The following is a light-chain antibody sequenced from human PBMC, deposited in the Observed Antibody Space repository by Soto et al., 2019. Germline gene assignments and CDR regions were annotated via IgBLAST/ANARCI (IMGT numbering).Light chain of an antibody. CDR1: QTISNY. Sequence: DIQMTQSPSSLSASVGDRVTITCRASQTISNYLNCYQQKSGQAPKLLIYTAASLQSGVPSRFSGSGSGTDFTLTITTLQPEDFATYYCQQSYSAPTTFGGGTKVDIK. CDR2: TAA. J-gene: IGKJ4*01. V-gene: IGKV1-39*01. CDR3: QQSYSAPTT.